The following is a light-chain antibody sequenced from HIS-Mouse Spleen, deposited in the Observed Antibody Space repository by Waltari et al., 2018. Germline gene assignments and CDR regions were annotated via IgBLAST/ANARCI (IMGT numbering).Light chain of an antibody. CDR2: GNS. Sequence: HSVLTQPPSVSVSPGPRVTISCTGSSSNVGAGYDVHWYQHLPGTAPKLLIYGNSNRPSGVPDRFSGSKSGTSASLAITGLQAEDEADYYCQSYDSSLSGWVFGGGTKLTVL. J-gene: IGLJ3*02. V-gene: IGLV1-40*01. CDR1: SSNVGAGYD. CDR3: QSYDSSLSGWV.